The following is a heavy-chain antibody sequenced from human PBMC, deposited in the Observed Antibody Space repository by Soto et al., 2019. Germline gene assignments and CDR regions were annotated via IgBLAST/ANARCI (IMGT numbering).Heavy chain of an antibody. CDR2: IYYSGST. J-gene: IGHJ4*02. CDR3: ARHTGYSSGWYAY. D-gene: IGHD6-19*01. Sequence: QLQLQESGPGLVKPSETLSLTCTVSGGSISSSSYYWGWIRQPPGKGLEWIGSIYYSGSTYYNPSLKSRVTISVDTSKNQFSLKLSSVTAADTAVYYCARHTGYSSGWYAYWGQGTLVTVSS. V-gene: IGHV4-39*01. CDR1: GGSISSSSYY.